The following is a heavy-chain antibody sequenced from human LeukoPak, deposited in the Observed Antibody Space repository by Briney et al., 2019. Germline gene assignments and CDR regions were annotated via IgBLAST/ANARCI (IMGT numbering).Heavy chain of an antibody. Sequence: SETLSLTCAVYGGSFSGYYWSWIRQPPGKGLEWIGEINNSGSTKYNPSLKSRVTISVDTSKNQFSLKLSSVTAADTAVYYCARVPSVADYYDKSGYYPGAFDIWGQGTMVTVSS. J-gene: IGHJ3*02. V-gene: IGHV4-34*01. CDR2: INNSGST. CDR3: ARVPSVADYYDKSGYYPGAFDI. D-gene: IGHD3-22*01. CDR1: GGSFSGYY.